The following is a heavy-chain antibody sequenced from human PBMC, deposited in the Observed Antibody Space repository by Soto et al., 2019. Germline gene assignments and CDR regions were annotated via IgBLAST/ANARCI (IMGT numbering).Heavy chain of an antibody. CDR2: ISPGGSGT. CDR1: GFTFSSFS. V-gene: IGHV3-23*01. D-gene: IGHD3-10*01. CDR3: AKRGGNSYYFDS. J-gene: IGHJ4*02. Sequence: GGSLRLSCAGSGFTFSSFSMSWVRRAPGKGLEWVSSISPGGSGTFYADSVRGRFTISRDDSKNTLFLQMDSLRAEDSAMFYCAKRGGNSYYFDSWGQGSLVTVSS.